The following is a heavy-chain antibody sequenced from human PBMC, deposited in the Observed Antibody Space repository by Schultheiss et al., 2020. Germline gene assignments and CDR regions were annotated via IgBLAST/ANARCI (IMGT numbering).Heavy chain of an antibody. Sequence: AETLSLTCAVSGGSISSSNWWSWVRQPPGKGLEWIGEIYHSGSTNYNPSLKSRVTISADTSKNQFSLNLTSVTAADTAVYYCARVPPYYDILTGLILNNWFDPWGQGTLVTVSS. V-gene: IGHV4-4*02. CDR2: IYHSGST. D-gene: IGHD3-9*01. J-gene: IGHJ5*02. CDR1: GGSISSSNW. CDR3: ARVPPYYDILTGLILNNWFDP.